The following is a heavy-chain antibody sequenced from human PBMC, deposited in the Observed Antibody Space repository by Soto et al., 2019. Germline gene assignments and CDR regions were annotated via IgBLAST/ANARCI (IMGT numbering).Heavy chain of an antibody. J-gene: IGHJ4*02. V-gene: IGHV3-74*01. CDR2: INSDGSST. CDR1: GFTFSSYW. Sequence: PGGSLRLSCAASGFTFSSYWMHWVRQAPGKGLVWVSRINSDGSSTSYADSVKGRFTISRDNAKNTLYLQMNSLGAEDTAVYYCARVYCSGGSRYHLDYWGQGTLVTVSS. D-gene: IGHD2-15*01. CDR3: ARVYCSGGSRYHLDY.